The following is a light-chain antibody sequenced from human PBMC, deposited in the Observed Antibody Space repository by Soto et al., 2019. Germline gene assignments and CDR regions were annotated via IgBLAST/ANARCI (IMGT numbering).Light chain of an antibody. CDR3: SAYAGSNNLV. J-gene: IGLJ3*02. CDR1: SSDVGGYNY. CDR2: EVT. Sequence: QSALTQPPSASGSPGQSVVISCTGTSSDVGGYNYVSWYQQHPGKAPKVMIYEVTKRPSGVPDRFSGSKLGNTASLTVSGLQAEDEADYYCSAYAGSNNLVFGGGTKLTVL. V-gene: IGLV2-8*01.